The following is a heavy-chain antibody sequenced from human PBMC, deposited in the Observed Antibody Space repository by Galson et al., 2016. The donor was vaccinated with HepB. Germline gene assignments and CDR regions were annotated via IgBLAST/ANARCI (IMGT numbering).Heavy chain of an antibody. CDR1: GFSLSNARMG. CDR2: VFSNDEK. CDR3: ARLSITHFGDFRFDP. V-gene: IGHV2-26*01. D-gene: IGHD3-3*01. Sequence: PALVKPTQTLTLTCTVSGFSLSNARMGVSWIRQPPGKALEWLAHVFSNDEKSYSTSLKNRLAISKDTSKSQVVLTVTNIDPVDTAAYYCARLSITHFGDFRFDPWGQGILVTVSS. J-gene: IGHJ5*02.